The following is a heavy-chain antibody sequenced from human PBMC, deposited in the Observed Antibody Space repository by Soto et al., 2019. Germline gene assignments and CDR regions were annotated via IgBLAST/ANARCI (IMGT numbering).Heavy chain of an antibody. Sequence: ASVKVSCKASGYTVTSNWMHWVRQAPGQGPEWMGIINPSVGTTIYAQKFQGRVTMTRDTSTNTVYMELSSLRSEDTAMYYCARDHSRDYGSGPQAWWFAPWGQGTLVTVSS. V-gene: IGHV1-46*01. D-gene: IGHD3-10*01. CDR3: ARDHSRDYGSGPQAWWFAP. CDR1: GYTVTSNW. J-gene: IGHJ5*02. CDR2: INPSVGTT.